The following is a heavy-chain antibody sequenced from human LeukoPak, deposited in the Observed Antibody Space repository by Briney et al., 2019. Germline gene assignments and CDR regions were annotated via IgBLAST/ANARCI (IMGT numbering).Heavy chain of an antibody. CDR2: IWYDGSNK. V-gene: IGHV3-33*06. D-gene: IGHD1-1*01. CDR1: GFTFSSYG. Sequence: GRSLRLSCAASGFTFSSYGMHWVRQAPGKGLEWVAVIWYDGSNKYYADSVKGRFTISRDNSKNTLYLQMNSPRAEDTAVYYCAKELEYYFDYWGQGTLVTVSS. CDR3: AKELEYYFDY. J-gene: IGHJ4*02.